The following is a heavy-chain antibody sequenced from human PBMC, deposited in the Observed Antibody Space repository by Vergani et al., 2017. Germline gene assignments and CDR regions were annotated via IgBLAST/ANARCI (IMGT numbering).Heavy chain of an antibody. D-gene: IGHD2-2*01. CDR1: GFTLGDYA. CDR2: IWSKPYGGTT. CDR3: AKSLGFCTSHSCLSFDTTTYPLDS. V-gene: IGHV3-49*04. Sequence: EVHLVESGGGLVQPGRSLRLSCSGSGFTLGDYAMTWVRQAPGKGLEWVAFIWSKPYGGTTEYAASVKGRFTISRENSEKTLYLQMNSLRPEDTAVYFCAKSLGFCTSHSCLSFDTTTYPLDSWGQGTLVTVSS. J-gene: IGHJ4*02.